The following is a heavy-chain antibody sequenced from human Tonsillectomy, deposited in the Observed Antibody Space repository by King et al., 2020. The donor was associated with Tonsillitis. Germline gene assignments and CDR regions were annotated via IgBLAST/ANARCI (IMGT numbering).Heavy chain of an antibody. V-gene: IGHV3-66*01. CDR2: IYSGGST. Sequence: VQLVESGGGLVQPGGSLRLSCAASGFTVSSNYMNWVRQAPGKGLEWVSVIYSGGSTYYADSVKGRFTISRDNSKNTLYLQMNSLRAEDTAVYYCARRPPYRGGCCFLFWGQGTLVTVSS. D-gene: IGHD6-25*01. J-gene: IGHJ4*02. CDR3: ARRPPYRGGCCFLF. CDR1: GFTVSSNY.